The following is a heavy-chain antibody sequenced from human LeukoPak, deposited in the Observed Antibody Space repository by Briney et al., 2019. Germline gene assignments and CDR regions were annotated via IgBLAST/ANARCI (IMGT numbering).Heavy chain of an antibody. CDR1: GYTFTSYG. CDR3: ARNSPGYYGSGSRMDV. CDR2: ISAYNGST. J-gene: IGHJ6*04. Sequence: ASVKVSCKASGYTFTSYGISWVRQAPGQGLEWMGWISAYNGSTNYAQKLQGRVTMTTDTSTSTAYMELRSLRSDDTAVYYCARNSPGYYGSGSRMDVWGKGTTVTVSS. D-gene: IGHD3-10*01. V-gene: IGHV1-18*04.